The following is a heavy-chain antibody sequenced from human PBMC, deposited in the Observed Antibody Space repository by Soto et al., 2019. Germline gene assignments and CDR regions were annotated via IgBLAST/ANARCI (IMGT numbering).Heavy chain of an antibody. J-gene: IGHJ6*02. CDR1: GYTFTSYD. Sequence: SVKVSCKASGYTFTSYDINWVRQATGQGLEWMGWMNPNSGNTGYAQKFQGRVTMTRNTSISTAYMELSSLRSEDTAVYYCARVVKLTIFGVVIYYYYGMDVWGQGTTVTVSS. CDR2: MNPNSGNT. CDR3: ARVVKLTIFGVVIYYYYGMDV. V-gene: IGHV1-8*01. D-gene: IGHD3-3*01.